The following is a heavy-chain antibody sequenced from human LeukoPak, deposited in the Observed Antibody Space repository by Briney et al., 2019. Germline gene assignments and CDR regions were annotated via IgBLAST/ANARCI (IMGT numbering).Heavy chain of an antibody. CDR3: AKDAERGYSGYDLDY. CDR1: GFTFSSCE. V-gene: IGHV3-48*03. Sequence: PGGSLRLSCAASGFTFSSCEMNWVRQAPGKGLEWVSYISSSGSTIYYADSVKGRFTISRDNSKNTLYLQMNSLRAEDTAVYYCAKDAERGYSGYDLDYWGQGTLVTVSS. D-gene: IGHD5-12*01. CDR2: ISSSGSTI. J-gene: IGHJ4*02.